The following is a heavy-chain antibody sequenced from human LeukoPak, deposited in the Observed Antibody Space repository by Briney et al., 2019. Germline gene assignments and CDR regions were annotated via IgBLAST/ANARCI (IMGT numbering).Heavy chain of an antibody. D-gene: IGHD1-26*01. CDR2: IYYSGST. V-gene: IGHV4-39*07. J-gene: IGHJ6*03. CDR3: ARGEPYPPGSYYYYMDV. CDR1: GGSISSSSYY. Sequence: PSETLSLTCTVSGGSISSSSYYWGWIRRPPGTGLEWIGSIYYSGSTYYNPSLKSRVTISVDTSKNQFSLKLGSVTAADTAVYYCARGEPYPPGSYYYYMDVWGKGTTVTISS.